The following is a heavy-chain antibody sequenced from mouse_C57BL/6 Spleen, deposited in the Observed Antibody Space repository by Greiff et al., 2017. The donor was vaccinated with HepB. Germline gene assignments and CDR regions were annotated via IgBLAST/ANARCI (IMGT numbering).Heavy chain of an antibody. D-gene: IGHD3-2*02. J-gene: IGHJ4*01. CDR1: GYTFTDYY. Sequence: VQLQQSGPVLVKPGASVKMSCKASGYTFTDYYMNWVKQSHGKSLEWIGVINPYNGGTSYNQKFKGKATLTVDKSSSTAYMELNSLTSEDSAVYYCARKRRDSSGYVKAMDYWGQGTSVTVSS. CDR3: ARKRRDSSGYVKAMDY. CDR2: INPYNGGT. V-gene: IGHV1-19*01.